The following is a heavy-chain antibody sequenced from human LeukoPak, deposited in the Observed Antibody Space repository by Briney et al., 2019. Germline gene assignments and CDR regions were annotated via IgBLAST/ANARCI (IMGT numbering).Heavy chain of an antibody. CDR2: LKTKPDGETT. CDR1: GFTCSNAY. D-gene: IGHD2-21*01. V-gene: IGHV3-15*07. Sequence: GGSLRLSCAASGFTCSNAYRNWVRQAPEKGLEWVGRLKTKPDGETTEYAAPVKDRFSISRDDSKSMMYLQINSLKTEDTAVYYCITPLPYSAQGGQGTLVTVSS. J-gene: IGHJ4*02. CDR3: ITPLPYSAQ.